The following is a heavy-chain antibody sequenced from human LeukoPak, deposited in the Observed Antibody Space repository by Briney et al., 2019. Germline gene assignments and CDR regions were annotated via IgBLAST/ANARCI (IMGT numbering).Heavy chain of an antibody. CDR2: INPSSGST. V-gene: IGHV1-2*04. Sequence: ASVKVSCKASGYIFTGYYMHWVRQAPGQGLEWMGWINPSSGSTNYAQKFQGSVALTRDTSITTFFMDLSRLRSDDTAVYYCARAYTYGSFDYWGQGTLVTVSS. D-gene: IGHD5-18*01. J-gene: IGHJ4*02. CDR1: GYIFTGYY. CDR3: ARAYTYGSFDY.